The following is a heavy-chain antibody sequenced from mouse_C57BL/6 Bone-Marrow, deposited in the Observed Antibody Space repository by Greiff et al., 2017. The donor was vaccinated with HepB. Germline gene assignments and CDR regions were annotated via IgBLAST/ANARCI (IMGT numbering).Heavy chain of an antibody. D-gene: IGHD2-1*01. CDR2: IDPSDSDT. V-gene: IGHV1-52*01. CDR1: GYTFTSYW. Sequence: VQLQQPGAELVRPGSSVKLSCKASGYTFTSYWMHWVKQRPIQGLEWIGNIDPSDSDTHYNQKFKDKATLTADKSSSTAYMQLSSLTSEDSAVYYCARELQYAMDYWGQGTSVTVSS. CDR3: ARELQYAMDY. J-gene: IGHJ4*01.